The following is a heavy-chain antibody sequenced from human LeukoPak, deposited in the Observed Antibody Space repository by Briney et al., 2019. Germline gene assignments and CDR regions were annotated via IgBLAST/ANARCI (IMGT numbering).Heavy chain of an antibody. V-gene: IGHV4-61*01. J-gene: IGHJ4*02. CDR2: IYYSGST. Sequence: SETLSLTCTVSGGSVSSGSYYWSWIRQPPGKGLEWIGYIYYSGSTNYNPSLKSRVTISVDTSKNQFSLKLSSVTAADTAVYYCARVGVTSGPQIDCWGQGTLVTVSS. CDR3: ARVGVTSGPQIDC. D-gene: IGHD2-21*02. CDR1: GGSVSSGSYY.